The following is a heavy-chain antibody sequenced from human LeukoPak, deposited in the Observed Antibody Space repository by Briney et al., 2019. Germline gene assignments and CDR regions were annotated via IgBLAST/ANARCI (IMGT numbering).Heavy chain of an antibody. Sequence: ASVKVSCKASGYTFTSYAMHWVRQAPGQRLEWMGWINAGNGNTKYSQEFQGRVTITRDTSASTAYMELSSLRSEDTAVYYCARTALFGGRLTTPGLDYWGQGTLVTVSS. CDR3: ARTALFGGRLTTPGLDY. CDR1: GYTFTSYA. J-gene: IGHJ4*02. V-gene: IGHV1-3*03. CDR2: INAGNGNT. D-gene: IGHD3-16*01.